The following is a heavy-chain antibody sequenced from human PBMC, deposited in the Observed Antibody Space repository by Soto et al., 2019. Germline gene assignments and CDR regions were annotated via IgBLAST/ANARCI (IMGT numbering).Heavy chain of an antibody. Sequence: GGSLRLSCAASGFTFSDYYMHWVRQSPGKGLEWVAIIWYDGSDKYYADSVKGRFTISRDNSKNTLYLQINSLRAEDTAMYFCARDKGKVYFDYWGQGTPVTVS. CDR1: GFTFSDYY. CDR2: IWYDGSDK. V-gene: IGHV3-33*08. D-gene: IGHD3-10*01. CDR3: ARDKGKVYFDY. J-gene: IGHJ4*02.